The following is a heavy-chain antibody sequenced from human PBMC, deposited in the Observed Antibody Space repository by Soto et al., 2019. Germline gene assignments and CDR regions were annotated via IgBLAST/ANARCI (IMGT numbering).Heavy chain of an antibody. CDR3: ATRAEYYDFWSGYYGA. CDR2: IYPSDSDT. Sequence: LKISCKGSGYSFSTSWIGWVRQLSGKGLEWTGTIYPSDSDTRYSPSFQGQVIISADKSTSTAYLQWRSLKASDTAMYYCATRAEYYDFWSGYYGAWGQGTLVTVSS. CDR1: GYSFSTSW. V-gene: IGHV5-51*01. D-gene: IGHD3-3*01. J-gene: IGHJ5*02.